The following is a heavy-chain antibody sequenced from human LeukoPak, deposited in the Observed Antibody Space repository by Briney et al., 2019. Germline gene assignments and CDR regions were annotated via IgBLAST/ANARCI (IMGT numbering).Heavy chain of an antibody. CDR3: ARDRGDYSKSG. V-gene: IGHV1-2*02. Sequence: ASVKVSCKASGYTFTGHYMHWVRQAPGQGLEWMGWINPNSGGTNYEQKFQGRVTMTRDTSISTAYMELSRLRSDDTAVYYCARDRGDYSKSGWGQGTLVTVSS. J-gene: IGHJ4*02. D-gene: IGHD4-11*01. CDR1: GYTFTGHY. CDR2: INPNSGGT.